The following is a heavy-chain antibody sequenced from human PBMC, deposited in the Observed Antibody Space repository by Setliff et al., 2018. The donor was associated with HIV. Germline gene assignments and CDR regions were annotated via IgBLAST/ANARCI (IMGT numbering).Heavy chain of an antibody. CDR1: GGSISSYY. CDR3: ARAVGYYDSSGHYSLDY. J-gene: IGHJ4*02. V-gene: IGHV4-4*07. D-gene: IGHD3-22*01. CDR2: IYTSGST. Sequence: PSETLSLTCTVSGGSISSYYWSWIRQPAGKGLEWIGHIYTSGSTNYNPSLKSRVTMSVDTSKNQFSLKVSSVTAADTAVYYCARAVGYYDSSGHYSLDYWGQGTLVTVSS.